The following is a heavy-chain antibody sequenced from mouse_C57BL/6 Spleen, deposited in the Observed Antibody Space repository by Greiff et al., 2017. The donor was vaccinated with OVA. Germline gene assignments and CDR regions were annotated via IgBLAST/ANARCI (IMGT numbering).Heavy chain of an antibody. Sequence: QVHVKQPGAELVKPGASVKMSCKASGYTFTSYWITWVKQRPGQGLEWIGDIYPGSGSTNYNEKFKSKATLTVDTSSSTAYMQLSSLTSEDSAVYYCARDDYDDGFDYWGQGTTLTVSS. V-gene: IGHV1-55*01. J-gene: IGHJ2*01. D-gene: IGHD2-4*01. CDR3: ARDDYDDGFDY. CDR2: IYPGSGST. CDR1: GYTFTSYW.